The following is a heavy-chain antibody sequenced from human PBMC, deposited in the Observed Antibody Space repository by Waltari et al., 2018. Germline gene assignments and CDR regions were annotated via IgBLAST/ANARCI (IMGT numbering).Heavy chain of an antibody. D-gene: IGHD6-13*01. CDR1: GFTFSSYS. CDR3: AREVEDSSIPGPSIAAAEVFDY. J-gene: IGHJ4*02. Sequence: EVQLVESGGGLVKPGGSLRLSCAASGFTFSSYSMNWVRQAPGKGLESVSSISSSSSYIYYADSVKGRFTISRDNAKNSLYLQMNSLRAEDTAVYYCAREVEDSSIPGPSIAAAEVFDYWGQGTLVTVSS. CDR2: ISSSSSYI. V-gene: IGHV3-21*01.